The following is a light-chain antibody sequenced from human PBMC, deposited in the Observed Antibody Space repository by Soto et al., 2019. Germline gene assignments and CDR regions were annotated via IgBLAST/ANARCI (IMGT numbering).Light chain of an antibody. CDR2: EVS. CDR3: GSYTSSSTRV. CDR1: SSDVGGYNY. J-gene: IGLJ3*02. Sequence: QSALTQPASVSGSPGQSITISCTGTSSDVGGYNYVSWYQQHPGKAPKLMIYEVSNRPSGVSNRFSGSKSGNTASLTISGLQAEDVADYYCGSYTSSSTRVFGGGTKLAVL. V-gene: IGLV2-14*01.